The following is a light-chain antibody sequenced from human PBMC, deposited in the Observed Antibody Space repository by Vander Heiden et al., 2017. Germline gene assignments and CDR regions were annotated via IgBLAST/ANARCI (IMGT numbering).Light chain of an antibody. CDR3: YSTDSSGNHMV. V-gene: IGLV3-10*01. CDR1: ALPKEY. J-gene: IGLJ2*01. Sequence: SYELTQPPSVSVSPGQTARITCSGDALPKEYACWYQQKSGQAPALVNYGDTKRPSGIPERFSGSRSGTTATLTISGAQVEDEADYYCYSTDSSGNHMVFGGGTKLTVL. CDR2: GDT.